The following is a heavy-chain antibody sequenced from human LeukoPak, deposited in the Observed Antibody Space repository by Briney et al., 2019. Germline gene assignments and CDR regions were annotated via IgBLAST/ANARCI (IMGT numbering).Heavy chain of an antibody. CDR2: IYYSGST. D-gene: IGHD2-15*01. CDR3: ARSDSSAPGFDY. Sequence: SETPSLTCTVSGGSISSGGYYWSWIRQHPGKGLEWIGYIYYSGSTYYNPSLKSRVTISVDTSKNQFSLKLSSVTAADTAVYYCARSDSSAPGFDYWGQGTLVTVSS. J-gene: IGHJ4*02. V-gene: IGHV4-31*02. CDR1: GGSISSGGYY.